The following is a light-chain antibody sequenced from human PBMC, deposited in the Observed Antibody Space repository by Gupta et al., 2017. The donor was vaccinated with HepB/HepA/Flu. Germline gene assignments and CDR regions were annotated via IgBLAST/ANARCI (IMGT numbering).Light chain of an antibody. CDR2: AAS. CDR1: QSIRSY. Sequence: MTPSPSSLSASVGDRVTITCRASQSIRSYLNWYQQKPGKAPKLLIYAASSLHSGVPSRFSGSGSGTDFTLTISSLQPEDFATYYCQQSYSTPWTFGQGTKVDIK. J-gene: IGKJ1*01. V-gene: IGKV1-39*01. CDR3: QQSYSTPWT.